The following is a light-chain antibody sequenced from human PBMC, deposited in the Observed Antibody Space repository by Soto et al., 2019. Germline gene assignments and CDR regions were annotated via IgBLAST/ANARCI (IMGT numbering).Light chain of an antibody. J-gene: IGKJ4*01. V-gene: IGKV3-15*01. CDR3: QQYNNWPRT. CDR1: QSVSSN. Sequence: EIVMTQSPATLSVSPGERATLSCRASQSVSSNLAWYQQKPGQAPRLLIYGASTRATGIPASFSGSGSGTEFTLTISSRQSEDFAVYYCQQYNNWPRTFGGGTKVEIK. CDR2: GAS.